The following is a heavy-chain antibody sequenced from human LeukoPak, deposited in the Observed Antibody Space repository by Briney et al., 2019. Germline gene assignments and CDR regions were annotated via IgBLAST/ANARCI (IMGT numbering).Heavy chain of an antibody. CDR3: ARGAFDI. V-gene: IGHV4-59*12. CDR2: IYYSGST. J-gene: IGHJ3*02. Sequence: SETLSLTCTVAGGSISSYYWSWIRQPPGKGLEWIGYIYYSGSTNYNPSLKSRVTISVDTSKNQFSLKLSSVTAADTAVYYCARGAFDIWGQGTMVTVSS. CDR1: GGSISSYY.